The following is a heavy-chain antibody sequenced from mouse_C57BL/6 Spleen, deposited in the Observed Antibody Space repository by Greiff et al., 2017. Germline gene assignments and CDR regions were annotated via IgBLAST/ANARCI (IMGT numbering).Heavy chain of an antibody. V-gene: IGHV3-6*01. Sequence: EVKLQESGPGLVKPSQSLSLTCSVTGYSITSGYYWNWIRQFPGNKLEWMGYISYDGSNNYNPSLKNRISITRDTSKNQFFLKLNSVTTEDTATYYCARAPDGYYFDYWGQGTTLTVSS. CDR2: ISYDGSN. J-gene: IGHJ2*01. CDR3: ARAPDGYYFDY. D-gene: IGHD2-3*01. CDR1: GYSITSGYY.